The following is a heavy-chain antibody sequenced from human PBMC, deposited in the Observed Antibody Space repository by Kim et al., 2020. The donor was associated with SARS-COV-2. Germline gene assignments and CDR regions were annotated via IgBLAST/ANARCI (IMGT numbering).Heavy chain of an antibody. CDR1: GYTFTSYA. D-gene: IGHD1-7*01. CDR2: INAGNGNT. V-gene: IGHV1-3*01. Sequence: ASVKVSCKVSGYTFTSYAMHWVRQAPGQRLEWMGGINAGNGNTKYSQKFQGRVTITRDTSASTAYMELSSLRSEDTAVYYCARETNNWNYFGKPNYFDYWGQGTLVTVSS. J-gene: IGHJ4*02. CDR3: ARETNNWNYFGKPNYFDY.